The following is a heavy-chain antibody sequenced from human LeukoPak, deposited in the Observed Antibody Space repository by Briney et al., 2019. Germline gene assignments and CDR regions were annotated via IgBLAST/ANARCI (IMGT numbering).Heavy chain of an antibody. CDR1: GFSFGDHA. Sequence: GGSLRLSCTAFGFSFGDHAMSWVRQAPGKGLEWVGFIRSKAYGGTTEYAASVKGRFTISREDSISIAYLQMNSLKTEDTAVYFCTRARIHLCLYSGMDVWGKGTTV. J-gene: IGHJ6*04. V-gene: IGHV3-49*04. CDR3: TRARIHLCLYSGMDV. CDR2: IRSKAYGGTT. D-gene: IGHD5-18*01.